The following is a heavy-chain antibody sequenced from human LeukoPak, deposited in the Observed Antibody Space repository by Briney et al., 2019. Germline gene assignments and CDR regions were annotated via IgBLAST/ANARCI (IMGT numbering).Heavy chain of an antibody. D-gene: IGHD3-22*01. CDR1: GGSISSYY. CDR2: IYTSGST. V-gene: IGHV4-4*07. Sequence: SETLSLTCPVYGGSISSYYWSWIRQPAGKGLEWIGRIYTSGSTNYNPSLKSRVTMSVDTSKNQFSLKLSSVTAADTAVYYCAREDSSGYYEPFDYWGQGTLVTVSS. J-gene: IGHJ4*02. CDR3: AREDSSGYYEPFDY.